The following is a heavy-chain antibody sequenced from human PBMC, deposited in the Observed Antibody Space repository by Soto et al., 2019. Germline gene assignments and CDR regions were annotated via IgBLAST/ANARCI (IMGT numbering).Heavy chain of an antibody. CDR2: IKSKTDGGTT. CDR3: TTVSVYYYGSGSYSLAN. V-gene: IGHV3-15*01. Sequence: GGSLRLSCAASGFTFSNAWMSWVRQAPGKGLEWVGRIKSKTDGGTTDYAAPVKGRFTVSRDDSKNTLYLQMNSLKTEDTAVYYCTTVSVYYYGSGSYSLANWGQGTLVTVSS. CDR1: GFTFSNAW. J-gene: IGHJ4*02. D-gene: IGHD3-10*01.